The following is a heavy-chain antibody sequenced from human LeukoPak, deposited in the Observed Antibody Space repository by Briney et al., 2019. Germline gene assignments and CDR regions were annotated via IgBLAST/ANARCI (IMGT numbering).Heavy chain of an antibody. CDR2: INHSGST. CDR3: ATRENWFDP. Sequence: SETLSLTCTVSGASVSGSAYYWSWIRQPPGKGLEWNGEINHSGSTNYNPSLKSRATISVDTPKNQFSLKLSSVTAADTAVYYCATRENWFDPWRQGTLVTVSS. CDR1: GASVSGSAYY. J-gene: IGHJ5*02. V-gene: IGHV4-34*01.